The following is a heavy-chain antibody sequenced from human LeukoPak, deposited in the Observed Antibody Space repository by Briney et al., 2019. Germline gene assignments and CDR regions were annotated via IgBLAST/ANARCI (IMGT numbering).Heavy chain of an antibody. J-gene: IGHJ3*02. V-gene: IGHV3-21*01. CDR1: GFTFSSNS. CDR3: ARGSISIAVAADAFDI. CDR2: MSSSSKYI. Sequence: GGSLRLSCAASGFTFSSNSMNWVRQAPGKGLEWVSSMSSSSKYIYYADSVKGRFTISRDNAKNSLFLQMNSLRAEDTAVYYCARGSISIAVAADAFDIWGQGTMVTVSS. D-gene: IGHD6-19*01.